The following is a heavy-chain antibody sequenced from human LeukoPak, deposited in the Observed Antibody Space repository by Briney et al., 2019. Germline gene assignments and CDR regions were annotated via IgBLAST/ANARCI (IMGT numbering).Heavy chain of an antibody. Sequence: ASVKVSCKASGYTFTNYHMHWVRQAPGQGLEWMGMITPSDGSTNYAQKFQGRVTMTRDMSMSTVYMELSSLRSEDTAVYYCARVGGWYRYFFDYWGQGTLLTVSS. CDR2: ITPSDGST. D-gene: IGHD6-19*01. CDR3: ARVGGWYRYFFDY. J-gene: IGHJ4*02. V-gene: IGHV1-46*01. CDR1: GYTFTNYH.